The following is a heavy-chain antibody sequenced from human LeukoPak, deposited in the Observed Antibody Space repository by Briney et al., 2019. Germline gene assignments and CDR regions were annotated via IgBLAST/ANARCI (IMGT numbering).Heavy chain of an antibody. CDR1: GGSISSSSYY. J-gene: IGHJ6*03. CDR3: ARRLAQQLPNYYYMDV. Sequence: SETLSLTCTVSGGSISSSSYYWGWIRQPPGKGLEWIGSIYYSGSTYYNPSLKSRVTISVDTSKNQFSLKLSSVTAADTAVYYCARRLAQQLPNYYYMDVWGKGTTVTVSS. V-gene: IGHV4-39*07. D-gene: IGHD6-13*01. CDR2: IYYSGST.